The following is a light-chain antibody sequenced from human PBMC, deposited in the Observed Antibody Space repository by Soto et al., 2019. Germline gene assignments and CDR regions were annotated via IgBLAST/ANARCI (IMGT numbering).Light chain of an antibody. CDR3: QQYNNWPRT. Sequence: EIVMTQSPATLSVSPGERATLSCRASQSVSSNLAWYQQKPGKAPRLLIYGASTRATGIQARFSGSGSGTEFTLTISSLQSEDFAVYYCQQYNNWPRTFGQGTKVEIK. V-gene: IGKV3-15*01. J-gene: IGKJ1*01. CDR2: GAS. CDR1: QSVSSN.